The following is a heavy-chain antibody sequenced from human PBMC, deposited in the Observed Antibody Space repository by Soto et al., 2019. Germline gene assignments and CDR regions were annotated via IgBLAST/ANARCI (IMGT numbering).Heavy chain of an antibody. J-gene: IGHJ6*02. CDR3: ASGSSSLYYGMDV. CDR1: GGSISSSSYY. V-gene: IGHV4-39*01. CDR2: IYYSGST. Sequence: PEKLSLTSTVSGGSISSSSYYWGWIRQPPGKGLEWIGSIYYSGSTYYNPSLKSRVTISVDTSKNQFSLKLSSVTAADTAVYYCASGSSSLYYGMDVWCQCTTVT. D-gene: IGHD6-6*01.